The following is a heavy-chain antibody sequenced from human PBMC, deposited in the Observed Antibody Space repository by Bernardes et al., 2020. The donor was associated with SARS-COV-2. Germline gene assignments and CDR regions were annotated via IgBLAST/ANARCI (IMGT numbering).Heavy chain of an antibody. CDR2: IYYSGTT. J-gene: IGHJ4*02. CDR3: ARGSWLGTEYDY. CDR1: GGSISTYY. D-gene: IGHD3-22*01. V-gene: IGHV4-59*01. Sequence: LSLPCTVAGGSISTYYWSWIRQPPGKGLEWIGYIYYSGTTNYNPSLKSRVTISVDTSKNQFSLKLSSVTAADTAVYYCARGSWLGTEYDYWGQGTLVTVSS.